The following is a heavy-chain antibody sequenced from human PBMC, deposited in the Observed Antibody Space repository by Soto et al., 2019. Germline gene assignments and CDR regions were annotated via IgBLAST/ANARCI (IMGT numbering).Heavy chain of an antibody. D-gene: IGHD4-4*01. J-gene: IGHJ4*02. CDR3: TTGLTVTTSGQLGPGFDY. CDR1: GFTFSSYG. V-gene: IGHV3-15*01. Sequence: GGSLRLSCAASGFTFSSYGMHWVRQAPGKGLEWVGRIKSKTDGGTTDYAAPVKGRFTISRDDSKNTLYLQMNSLKTEDTAVYYCTTGLTVTTSGQLGPGFDYWGQGTLVT. CDR2: IKSKTDGGTT.